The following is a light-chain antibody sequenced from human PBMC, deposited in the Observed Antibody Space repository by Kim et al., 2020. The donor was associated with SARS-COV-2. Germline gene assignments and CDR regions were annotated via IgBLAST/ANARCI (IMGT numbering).Light chain of an antibody. CDR1: QDIRND. J-gene: IGKJ5*01. CDR2: GAS. Sequence: DIQMTQSPSSLSASVGDRVTITCRASQDIRNDLGWYQQNPGRAPKRLIYGASSLQSGVPSRFSGSGSGTEFTLTISSLQPEDFATYFCLKHNSYTITFGQGRRREIK. CDR3: LKHNSYTIT. V-gene: IGKV1-17*01.